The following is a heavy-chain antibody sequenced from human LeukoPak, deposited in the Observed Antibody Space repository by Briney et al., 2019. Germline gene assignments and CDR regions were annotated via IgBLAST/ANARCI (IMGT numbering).Heavy chain of an antibody. J-gene: IGHJ6*02. Sequence: GGSLRLSCAASGFTFSSYAMHWVRQAPGKGLEWVAVISYDGSNKYYADSVKGRFTISRDNSKNTLYLQMNSLRAEDTAVYYCARVSGGNYYDSSYYGMDVWGQGTTVTVSS. D-gene: IGHD3-22*01. CDR2: ISYDGSNK. CDR3: ARVSGGNYYDSSYYGMDV. CDR1: GFTFSSYA. V-gene: IGHV3-30*14.